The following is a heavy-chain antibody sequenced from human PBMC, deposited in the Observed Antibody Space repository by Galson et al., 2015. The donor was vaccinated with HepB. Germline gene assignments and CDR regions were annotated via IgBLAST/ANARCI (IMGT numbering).Heavy chain of an antibody. Sequence: SLRLSCAASGFTFRNYGMHWVRQAPGKGLEWVAVISYDGSNKYYADSVKGRFTISRDNSKNTLFLQVNSLRAEDTAVYYCAKPKARYSSGYGSDWFDPWGQGTLVTVSS. CDR1: GFTFRNYG. CDR3: AKPKARYSSGYGSDWFDP. CDR2: ISYDGSNK. J-gene: IGHJ5*02. D-gene: IGHD3-22*01. V-gene: IGHV3-30*18.